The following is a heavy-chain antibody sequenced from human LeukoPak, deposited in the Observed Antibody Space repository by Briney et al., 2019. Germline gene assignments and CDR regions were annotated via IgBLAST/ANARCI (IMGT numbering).Heavy chain of an antibody. J-gene: IGHJ6*02. CDR3: ARVGRGIAARPHYYYGMDV. CDR1: GGSFSGYY. Sequence: PSETLSLTCAVYGGSFSGYYWSWIRQPPGKGLEWIGEINHSGSTNYNPSLKSRVTISVDTSKNQFSLKLSSMTAADTAVYYCARVGRGIAARPHYYYGMDVWGQGTTVTVSS. D-gene: IGHD6-6*01. V-gene: IGHV4-34*01. CDR2: INHSGST.